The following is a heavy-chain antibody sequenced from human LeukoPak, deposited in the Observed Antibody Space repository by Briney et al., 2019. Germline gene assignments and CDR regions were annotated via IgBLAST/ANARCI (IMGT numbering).Heavy chain of an antibody. J-gene: IGHJ4*02. CDR1: GFTFSSYG. Sequence: GGSLRLSCAASGFTFSSYGMHWVRQAPGKGLEWVAVISYDGSNKYYADSVKGRFTISRDNSKNTLYLQMSSLRAEDTAVYYCVTGYLFGGWWIFDFWGQGTLVTVSS. CDR3: VTGYLFGGWWIFDF. D-gene: IGHD6-19*01. CDR2: ISYDGSNK. V-gene: IGHV3-30*03.